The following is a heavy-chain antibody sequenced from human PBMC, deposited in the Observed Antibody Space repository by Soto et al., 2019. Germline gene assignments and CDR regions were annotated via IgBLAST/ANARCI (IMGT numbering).Heavy chain of an antibody. CDR3: AKKRRAARDLVYPRNENNHQYGMDV. D-gene: IGHD6-6*01. CDR1: GGTFSSYA. Sequence: QVQLVQSGAEVKKPGSSVKVSCKASGGTFSSYAISWVRQAPGQGLEWMGGIIPIFGTANYAQKFQGRDTMTADESTSTAYMELSNRITEDTAVYYCAKKRRAARDLVYPRNENNHQYGMDVWGHGTTVTVSS. J-gene: IGHJ6*02. V-gene: IGHV1-69*01. CDR2: IIPIFGTA.